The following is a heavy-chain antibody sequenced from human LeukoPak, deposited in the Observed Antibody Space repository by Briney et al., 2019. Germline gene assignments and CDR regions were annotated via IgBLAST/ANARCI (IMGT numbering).Heavy chain of an antibody. V-gene: IGHV3-48*01. J-gene: IGHJ1*01. CDR3: ARDGIAAAAEYFQH. CDR2: ISSSSSTI. CDR1: GFTFSSYS. D-gene: IGHD6-13*01. Sequence: GGSLRLSCAASGFTFSSYSMNWVRQAPGKGLEWVSYISSSSSTIYYADSVKGRFTISRDNAKNSLCLQMNSLRAEDTAIYYCARDGIAAAAEYFQHWGQGTLVTVSS.